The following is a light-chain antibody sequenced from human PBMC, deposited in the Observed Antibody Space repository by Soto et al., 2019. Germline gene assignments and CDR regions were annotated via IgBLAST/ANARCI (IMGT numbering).Light chain of an antibody. J-gene: IGKJ1*01. V-gene: IGKV1-5*01. Sequence: DVQLTQAPSTLSASVGDRVTITCRASQSIGNWLAWYQQKPGKAPNLLIYDASTLENGVPSRFSGSASGTDFTLTISSLQTYDFATSYCQQYNSYSPRTFGQGTKVEFK. CDR1: QSIGNW. CDR2: DAS. CDR3: QQYNSYSPRT.